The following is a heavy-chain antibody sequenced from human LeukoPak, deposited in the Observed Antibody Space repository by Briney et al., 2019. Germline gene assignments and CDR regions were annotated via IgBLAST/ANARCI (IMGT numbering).Heavy chain of an antibody. Sequence: GASVKVSCKASGYTFTGYYMHWVRQAPGQGLEWMGRINPNSGGTNYAQKFQGRVTMTRDTSISTAYMELSRLRSDDTAVYYCARLVVATINWLDPWGQGTLVTVSS. CDR1: GYTFTGYY. CDR3: ARLVVATINWLDP. CDR2: INPNSGGT. V-gene: IGHV1-2*06. J-gene: IGHJ5*02. D-gene: IGHD5-12*01.